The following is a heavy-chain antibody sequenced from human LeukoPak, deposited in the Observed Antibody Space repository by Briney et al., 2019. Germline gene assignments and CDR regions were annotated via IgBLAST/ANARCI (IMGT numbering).Heavy chain of an antibody. Sequence: GGPLRLSCAASGFTFSSYGMHWVRQAPGKGLEWVAVIWYDGSNKYYADSVKGRFTISRDNSKNTLYLQMNSLRAEDTAVYYCARESTAWGAFDIWGQGTMVTVSS. J-gene: IGHJ3*02. CDR3: ARESTAWGAFDI. V-gene: IGHV3-33*01. CDR2: IWYDGSNK. CDR1: GFTFSSYG. D-gene: IGHD5-18*01.